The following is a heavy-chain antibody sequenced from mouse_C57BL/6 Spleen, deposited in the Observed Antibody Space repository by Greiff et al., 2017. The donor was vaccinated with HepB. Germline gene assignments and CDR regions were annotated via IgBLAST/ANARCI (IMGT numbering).Heavy chain of an antibody. D-gene: IGHD1-1*01. CDR3: ARYYYGSSKGWYFDV. CDR1: GYTFTSYW. Sequence: QVQLQQPGAELVKPGASVKLSCKASGYTFTSYWMHWVKQRPGRGLEWIGRIDPNSGGTKYNEKFKSKATLTVDKPSSTAYMQLSSLTSEDSAVYDGARYYYGSSKGWYFDVWGTGTTVTVSS. CDR2: IDPNSGGT. J-gene: IGHJ1*03. V-gene: IGHV1-72*01.